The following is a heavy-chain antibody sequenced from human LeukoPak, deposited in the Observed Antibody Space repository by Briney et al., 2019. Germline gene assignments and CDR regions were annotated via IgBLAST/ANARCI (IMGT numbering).Heavy chain of an antibody. Sequence: GGSLRLSCAASGFIFRSNYMNWVRQAPGKGLEWVSVIYRNGTTYYADSVKGRFAISRDNSKNTLYLQMNSLRAEDTAVFYCARVSSATDGVVGCFDPWGQGTLVTVSS. V-gene: IGHV3-66*02. D-gene: IGHD2-8*01. J-gene: IGHJ5*02. CDR3: ARVSSATDGVVGCFDP. CDR1: GFIFRSNY. CDR2: IYRNGTT.